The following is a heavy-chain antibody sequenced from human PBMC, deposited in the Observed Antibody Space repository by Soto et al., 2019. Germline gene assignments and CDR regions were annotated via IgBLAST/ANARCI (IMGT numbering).Heavy chain of an antibody. D-gene: IGHD6-13*01. CDR3: ARVKVGIAAPFDY. V-gene: IGHV1-3*01. J-gene: IGHJ4*02. Sequence: GASVRVSCKASGCTFTRYAMHWVRQAPGQRLEWMGWINAGNGNTKYSQKFQGRVTITRDTSASTAYMELSSLRSEDTAVYYCARVKVGIAAPFDYWGQGNLVTVSS. CDR2: INAGNGNT. CDR1: GCTFTRYA.